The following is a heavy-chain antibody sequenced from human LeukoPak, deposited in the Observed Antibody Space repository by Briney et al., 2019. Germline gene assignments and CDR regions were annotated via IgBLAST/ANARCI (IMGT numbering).Heavy chain of an antibody. CDR1: GFTFSSYA. CDR3: ARGRYSSSLSHFDY. J-gene: IGHJ4*02. V-gene: IGHV3-30*04. CDR2: ISYDGSNK. D-gene: IGHD6-6*01. Sequence: GGSLRLSCAASGFTFSSYAMHWVRQAPGKGLEWVAVISYDGSNKYYADSVKGRFTISRDNSKNTLYLQMNSLRAEDTAVYYCARGRYSSSLSHFDYWGQGTLVTVSS.